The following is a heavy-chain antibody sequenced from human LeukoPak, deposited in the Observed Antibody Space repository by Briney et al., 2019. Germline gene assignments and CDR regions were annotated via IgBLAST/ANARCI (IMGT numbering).Heavy chain of an antibody. V-gene: IGHV3-33*01. CDR3: ARESGAWYGDY. CDR2: IWYDGSNK. Sequence: GGSLRLSCAASGFTFSSYGMYWVRQAPGKGLEWVAVIWYDGSNKYYADSVKGRFTISRDNSKNTLYLQINSLRVEDTAVYYCARESGAWYGDYWGQGTLVTVSS. CDR1: GFTFSSYG. D-gene: IGHD6-13*01. J-gene: IGHJ4*02.